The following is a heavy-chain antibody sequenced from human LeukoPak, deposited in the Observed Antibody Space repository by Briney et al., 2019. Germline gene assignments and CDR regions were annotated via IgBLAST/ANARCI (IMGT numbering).Heavy chain of an antibody. Sequence: PSETLSLTCTVSGGSISSYYWSWIRQPPGKGLEWIGYIYYSGSTNYNPSLKSRVTISVDTSKNQFSLKLSSVTAADTAVYYCARLEMAIFDYWGQGTLVTVSS. CDR1: GGSISSYY. J-gene: IGHJ4*02. V-gene: IGHV4-59*01. CDR2: IYYSGST. D-gene: IGHD5-24*01. CDR3: ARLEMAIFDY.